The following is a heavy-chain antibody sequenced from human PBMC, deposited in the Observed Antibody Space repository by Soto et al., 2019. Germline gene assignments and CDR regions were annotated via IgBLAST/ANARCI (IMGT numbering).Heavy chain of an antibody. CDR1: GFTFSIYA. V-gene: IGHV3-23*01. CDR3: AKCAGDTATSCYRGIDY. CDR2: ISYSGSST. J-gene: IGHJ4*02. D-gene: IGHD2-2*02. Sequence: EVQLLESGGGLVQPGESLKLSCAASGFTFSIYAMSCVRQAPGKGLEWVSGISYSGSSTYYADSVKGRFSISRDNSKNTLYLQMNSLRGEGTAIYYCAKCAGDTATSCYRGIDYWGRGTLVTVSS.